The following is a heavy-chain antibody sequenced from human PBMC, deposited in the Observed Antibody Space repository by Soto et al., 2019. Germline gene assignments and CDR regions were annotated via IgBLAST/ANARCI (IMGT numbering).Heavy chain of an antibody. CDR3: ARGPSYSDYSNDWFFDS. V-gene: IGHV3-7*03. CDR2: IKKDGTEK. J-gene: IGHJ4*02. CDR1: GFTFSGYW. D-gene: IGHD3-9*01. Sequence: GSLRLSCAASGFTFSGYWMTWVRQAPGKGLEWVADIKKDGTEKYYVDSVKGRFTISGDNDKKSVYLQMNGLTVEDTAVYRCARGPSYSDYSNDWFFDSWGQGALVTVSS.